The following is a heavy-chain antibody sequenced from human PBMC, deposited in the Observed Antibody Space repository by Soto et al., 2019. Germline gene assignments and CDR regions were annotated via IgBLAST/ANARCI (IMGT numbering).Heavy chain of an antibody. CDR2: IYYSGST. CDR1: GGSISSGDYY. D-gene: IGHD3-16*02. CDR3: ARDLSYDYVWGSYRYTGAFDI. Sequence: KPSETLSLTCTVSGGSISSGDYYWSWIRQPPGKGLEWIGYIYYSGSTYYNPSLKSRVTISVDTSKNQFSLKLSSVTAADTAVYYCARDLSYDYVWGSYRYTGAFDIWGQGTMVTVSS. V-gene: IGHV4-30-4*01. J-gene: IGHJ3*02.